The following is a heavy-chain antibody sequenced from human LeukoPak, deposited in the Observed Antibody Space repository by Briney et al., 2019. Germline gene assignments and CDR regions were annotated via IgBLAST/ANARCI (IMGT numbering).Heavy chain of an antibody. J-gene: IGHJ4*02. CDR3: AIEGGGYFDY. D-gene: IGHD3-16*01. CDR1: GFTFSSYG. V-gene: IGHV3-33*01. CDR2: IWYDGSNK. Sequence: GGSLRLSCAASGFTFSSYGMHWVRQAPGKGLEWVAVIWYDGSNKYYADSVKGRFTISRDNSKNTLYLQMSSLRAEDTAVYYCAIEGGGYFDYWGQGTLVTVSS.